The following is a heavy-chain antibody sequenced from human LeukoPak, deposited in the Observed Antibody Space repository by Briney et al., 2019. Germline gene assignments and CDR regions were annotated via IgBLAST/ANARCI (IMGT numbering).Heavy chain of an antibody. V-gene: IGHV4-39*07. CDR2: IYYSGTT. CDR1: GGSISSSPYY. D-gene: IGHD5-18*01. CDR3: ARSPTKRVTEDY. Sequence: PSETLSLTCTVSGGSISSSPYYWGWIRQPPGKGLEWIGSIYYSGTTHYNPSLESRVTISVDTSKNQFSLRLSSVTAADTAVYFCARSPTKRVTEDYWGQGTLVIVSS. J-gene: IGHJ4*02.